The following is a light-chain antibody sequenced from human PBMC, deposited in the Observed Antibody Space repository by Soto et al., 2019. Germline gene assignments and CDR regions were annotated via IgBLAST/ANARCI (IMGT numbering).Light chain of an antibody. CDR2: DAS. CDR1: EGIDSW. Sequence: DIQMTQSPASVSASVGDRVTIACRASEGIDSWLAWYQQKPGKAPKLLIYDASSLESGVPSRFSGSGSGTEFTLTISSLQPDDFATYYCQQCYTYWTFGQGTKVDIK. J-gene: IGKJ1*01. CDR3: QQCYTYWT. V-gene: IGKV1-5*01.